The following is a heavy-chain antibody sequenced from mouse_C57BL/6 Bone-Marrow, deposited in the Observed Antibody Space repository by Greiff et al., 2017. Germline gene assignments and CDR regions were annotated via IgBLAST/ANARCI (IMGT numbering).Heavy chain of an antibody. CDR2: IDPSDSET. D-gene: IGHD2-4*01. Sequence: QVQLKQSGAELVRPGSSVKLSCKASGYTFTSYWMHWVKQRPIQGLEWIGNIDPSDSETHYNQKFKDKATLTVDKSSSTAYMQLSSLTSEDSAVYYCARGGLRRGYYYAMDYWGQGTSVTVSS. CDR1: GYTFTSYW. CDR3: ARGGLRRGYYYAMDY. V-gene: IGHV1-52*01. J-gene: IGHJ4*01.